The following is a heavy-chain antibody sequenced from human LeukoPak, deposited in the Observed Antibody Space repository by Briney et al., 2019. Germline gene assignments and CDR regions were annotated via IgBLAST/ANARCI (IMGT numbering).Heavy chain of an antibody. D-gene: IGHD1-26*01. CDR1: GHTFTGYY. V-gene: IGHV1-2*02. CDR2: INPNSGGT. J-gene: IGHJ4*02. CDR3: AFLGSIVVPTRV. Sequence: ASVKVSCKASGHTFTGYYMHWVRQAPGQGLEWMGWINPNSGGTNYAQKFQGRVTMTRDTSISTAYMELSRLRSDDTAVYYCAFLGSIVVPTRVWGQGTLVTVSS.